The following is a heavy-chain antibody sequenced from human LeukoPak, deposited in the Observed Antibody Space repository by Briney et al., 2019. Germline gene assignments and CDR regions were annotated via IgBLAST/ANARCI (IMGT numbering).Heavy chain of an antibody. Sequence: GGSLRLSCAASGFTFSSYAMSWVRQAPGKGLEWVSAISGSGGSTYYADSVKGRFTISRDNSKNTLYLQMNSLRAEDTAVYYCAKGRSYYDSSGYLYYFDYWGQGTLVTVSS. J-gene: IGHJ4*02. CDR2: ISGSGGST. CDR3: AKGRSYYDSSGYLYYFDY. CDR1: GFTFSSYA. D-gene: IGHD3-22*01. V-gene: IGHV3-23*01.